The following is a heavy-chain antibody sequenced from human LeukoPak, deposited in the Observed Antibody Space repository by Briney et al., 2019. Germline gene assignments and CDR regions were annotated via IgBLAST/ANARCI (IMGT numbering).Heavy chain of an antibody. Sequence: SETLSLTCTVSGGSISSSSYYWGWIRQPPGKGLEWIGSIYHSGSTYYNPSLKSRVTISVDTSKNQFSLKLSSVTAADTAVYYCARDRFFGYSSSWYSPETVDCWGQGTLVTVSS. CDR2: IYHSGST. CDR3: ARDRFFGYSSSWYSPETVDC. J-gene: IGHJ4*02. CDR1: GGSISSSSYY. V-gene: IGHV4-39*07. D-gene: IGHD6-13*01.